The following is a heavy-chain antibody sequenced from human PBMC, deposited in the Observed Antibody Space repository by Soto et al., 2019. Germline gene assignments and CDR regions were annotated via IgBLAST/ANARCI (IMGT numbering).Heavy chain of an antibody. Sequence: SETLSLTCAVSGYSISSGYYWGWIRQPPGKGLEWIGSIYHSGSTYYNPSLKSRVTISVDTSKNQFSLKLSSVTAADTAVYYCASHYDSSGYYRDPFDYWGQGTLVTVS. CDR3: ASHYDSSGYYRDPFDY. CDR1: GYSISSGYY. J-gene: IGHJ4*02. D-gene: IGHD3-22*01. CDR2: IYHSGST. V-gene: IGHV4-38-2*01.